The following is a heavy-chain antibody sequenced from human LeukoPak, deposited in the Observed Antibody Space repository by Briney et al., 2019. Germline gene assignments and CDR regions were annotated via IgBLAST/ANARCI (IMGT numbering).Heavy chain of an antibody. V-gene: IGHV3-48*04. CDR1: GFTFSSYG. CDR3: ARDRGIVGAVEYFDY. D-gene: IGHD1-26*01. CDR2: ISSSGSTI. Sequence: GGSLRLSCAASGFTFSSYGMHWVRQAPGKGLEWVSYISSSGSTIYYADSVKGRFTISRDNAKNSLYLQMNSLRAEDTAVYYCARDRGIVGAVEYFDYCGQGTLVTVSS. J-gene: IGHJ4*02.